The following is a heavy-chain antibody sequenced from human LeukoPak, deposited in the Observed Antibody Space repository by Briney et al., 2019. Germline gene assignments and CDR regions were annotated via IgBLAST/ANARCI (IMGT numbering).Heavy chain of an antibody. J-gene: IGHJ1*01. D-gene: IGHD2-15*01. V-gene: IGHV3-23*01. CDR2: ICVSGGST. CDR1: GFTLSSYV. Sequence: GGSLRHSRAASGFTLSSYVMCWVCPAPGKGLEWVSAICVSGGSTYYADSVRGRFTLSRDNSKNTLYMQMNSLRAEDTAVYYCAKSAGYCSGGSCHSEYFQHWGQGTLVTVSS. CDR3: AKSAGYCSGGSCHSEYFQH.